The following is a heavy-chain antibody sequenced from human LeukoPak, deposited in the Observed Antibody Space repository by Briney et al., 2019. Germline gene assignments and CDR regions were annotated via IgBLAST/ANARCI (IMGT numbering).Heavy chain of an antibody. D-gene: IGHD1-14*01. CDR3: AKGSKEVLFTRNHYMDV. V-gene: IGHV3-30*02. J-gene: IGHJ6*03. CDR2: IRYDGSNK. CDR1: GFTFNSYS. Sequence: GGSLRLSCAASGFTFNSYSMIWVRQAPGKGLEWVAFIRYDGSNKYYADSVKGRFTISRDNSKNTLYLQINSLRGEDTAVYYCAKGSKEVLFTRNHYMDVWGKGTTVTSSS.